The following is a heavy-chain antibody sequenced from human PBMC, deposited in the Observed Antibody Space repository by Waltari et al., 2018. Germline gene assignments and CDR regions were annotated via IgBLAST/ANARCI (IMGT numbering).Heavy chain of an antibody. CDR3: ARVSRGYRGSDRLLYFYSMDV. CDR1: ADSISAYS. D-gene: IGHD5-12*01. CDR2: VHYNGDT. V-gene: IGHV4-59*12. Sequence: QVQLQASGPGLVRPSETLSLTCSVSADSISAYSWSWVRQPPGKGLEWIGCVHYNGDTSYSPSRESRVTISLDTAKNQFSLMVSSVTAADTAVYYCARVSRGYRGSDRLLYFYSMDVWDKGTTVTVSS. J-gene: IGHJ6*03.